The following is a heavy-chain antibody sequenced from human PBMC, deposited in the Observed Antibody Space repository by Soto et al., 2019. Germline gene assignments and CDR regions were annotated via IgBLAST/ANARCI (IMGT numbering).Heavy chain of an antibody. CDR2: ISYDGSNK. V-gene: IGHV3-30*18. J-gene: IGHJ4*02. D-gene: IGHD3-22*01. CDR1: GSTFSSYG. CDR3: AKDTYYYDRSGYYTYDY. Sequence: GGSLRLSRAASGSTFSSYGVHWVRQAPGKGLEWVAVISYDGSNKHYADSVKGRFTISRDNSKNTLDLQMNSLRAEDTAVYYCAKDTYYYDRSGYYTYDYWGQGTQVTVSS.